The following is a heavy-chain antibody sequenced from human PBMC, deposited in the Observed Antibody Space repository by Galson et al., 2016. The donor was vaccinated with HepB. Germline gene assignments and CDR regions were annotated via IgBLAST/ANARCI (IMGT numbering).Heavy chain of an antibody. CDR2: IYYTGST. V-gene: IGHV4-61*01. CDR1: GGSVSSGIYY. D-gene: IGHD3-3*01. J-gene: IGHJ6*02. Sequence: ETLSLTCTVSGGSVSSGIYYWSWIRQPPGKGLEWIGHIYYTGSTNYNSSLKSRVTISTDRSKNQFSLRLSSVTAADTALYYCARDRRYDFSSGNPRYGMDVWGQGATVIVSS. CDR3: ARDRRYDFSSGNPRYGMDV.